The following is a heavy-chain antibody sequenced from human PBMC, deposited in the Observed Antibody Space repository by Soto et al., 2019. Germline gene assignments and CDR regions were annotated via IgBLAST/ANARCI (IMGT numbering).Heavy chain of an antibody. CDR2: INPSGGST. Sequence: ASVKVSCKASGYTFTSYYMHWVRQAPGQGLEWMGIINPSGGSTSYAQKFQGRVTMTRDTSTSTVYMELRSLRSDDTAVYYCASSSISLPAFDIWGQGTMVTVSS. J-gene: IGHJ3*02. CDR1: GYTFTSYY. D-gene: IGHD6-6*01. V-gene: IGHV1-46*01. CDR3: ASSSISLPAFDI.